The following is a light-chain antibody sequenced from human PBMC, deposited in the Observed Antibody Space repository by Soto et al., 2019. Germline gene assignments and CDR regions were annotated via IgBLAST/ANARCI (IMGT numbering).Light chain of an antibody. CDR3: QQSYRTPRT. V-gene: IGKV1-39*01. J-gene: IGKJ2*01. CDR2: AAS. CDR1: QSISSY. Sequence: DIQMTQSPSSLSASVGDRVTITCRASQSISSYLNWYQQKPGKAPNLLIYAASSLQSGVQSRFSGSGSGTDFTLTISILQPEDFATYYCQQSYRTPRTFGQGTKLEIK.